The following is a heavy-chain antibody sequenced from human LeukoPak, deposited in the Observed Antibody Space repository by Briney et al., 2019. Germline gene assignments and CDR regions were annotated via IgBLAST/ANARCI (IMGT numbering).Heavy chain of an antibody. CDR1: GGSFSGYY. Sequence: TSETLSLTCAVYGGSFSGYYWSWIRQPPGKGLEWIGEINHSGSINYNPSLKSRVTISGDTSKNQFSLRLSSVTAADTAVYYCARASYSYDINGWVPFDYWGQGTLVTVSS. CDR3: ARASYSYDINGWVPFDY. V-gene: IGHV4-34*01. J-gene: IGHJ4*02. CDR2: INHSGSI. D-gene: IGHD3-22*01.